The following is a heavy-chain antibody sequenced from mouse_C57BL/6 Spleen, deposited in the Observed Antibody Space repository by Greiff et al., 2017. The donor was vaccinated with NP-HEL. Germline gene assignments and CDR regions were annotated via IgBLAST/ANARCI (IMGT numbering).Heavy chain of an antibody. CDR1: GYTFTDYN. CDR2: INPNNGGT. D-gene: IGHD2-3*01. J-gene: IGHJ4*01. V-gene: IGHV1-18*01. Sequence: EVQLQQSGPELVKPGASVKIPCKASGYTFTDYNMDWVKQSHGKSLEWIGDINPNNGGTIYNQKFKGKATLTVDKSSSTAYMELRSLTSEDTAVYYCARSEGSIYDGYPYYAMDYWGQGTSVTVSS. CDR3: ARSEGSIYDGYPYYAMDY.